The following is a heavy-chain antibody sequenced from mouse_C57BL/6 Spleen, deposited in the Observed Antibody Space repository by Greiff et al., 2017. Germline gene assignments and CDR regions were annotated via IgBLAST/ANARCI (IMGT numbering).Heavy chain of an antibody. CDR1: GFSLTSYG. CDR3: ARGGLTGASYGY. Sequence: VQLQQSGPGLVQPSQSLSITCTVSGFSLTSYGVHWVRQSPGKGLEWLGVIWSGGSTEYNAAFISRLGISKDKSKSQVFFKMNRLQADDTAIYYCARGGLTGASYGYWGQGTTLTVSS. D-gene: IGHD4-1*01. V-gene: IGHV2-2*01. J-gene: IGHJ2*01. CDR2: IWSGGST.